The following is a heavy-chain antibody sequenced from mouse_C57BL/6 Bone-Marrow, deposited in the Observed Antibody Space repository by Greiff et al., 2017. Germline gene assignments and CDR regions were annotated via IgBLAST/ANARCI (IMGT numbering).Heavy chain of an antibody. J-gene: IGHJ3*01. CDR1: GYTFTSYG. V-gene: IGHV1-81*01. CDR2: SYPRSGNT. D-gene: IGHD1-1*01. Sequence: QVQLQQSGAELARPGASVKLSCKASGYTFTSYGISWVKQRTGQGLEWIGESYPRSGNTYYNEKFKGKATMTADKSSSTAYMELRSLTSEDSAVYFCARRGLYYGSSYVWVAYWGQGTLVTVSA. CDR3: ARRGLYYGSSYVWVAY.